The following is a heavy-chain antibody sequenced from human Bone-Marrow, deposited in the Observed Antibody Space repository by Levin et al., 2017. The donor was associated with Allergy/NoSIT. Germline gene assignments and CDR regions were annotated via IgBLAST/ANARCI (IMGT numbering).Heavy chain of an antibody. V-gene: IGHV3-23*01. J-gene: IGHJ4*02. CDR1: GFTFSISD. CDR3: VKGIRNPEFDF. Sequence: LTGGSLRLSCAASGFTFSISDMSWVRQAPGKGLEWVSGIRASGSDTFYADSVKGRFRLSRDNSKNTLSLQMNSLRAEDTAVYYCVKGIRNPEFDFWGQGTLVTVSS. CDR2: IRASGSDT. D-gene: IGHD1-14*01.